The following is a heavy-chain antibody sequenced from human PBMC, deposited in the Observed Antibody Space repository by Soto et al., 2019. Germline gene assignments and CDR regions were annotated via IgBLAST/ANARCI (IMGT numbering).Heavy chain of an antibody. CDR1: GFTFSSYG. CDR3: AKPLAVTFLENRSCGVQV. Sequence: VGSLRLSCAASGFTFSSYGMHWVRQAPGKGLEWVAVISYDGSNKYYADSVKGRFTISRDNSKNTLYLQMNSLRAEDTAVYYCAKPLAVTFLENRSCGVQVWCQGIIVTGFS. CDR2: ISYDGSNK. J-gene: IGHJ6*02. D-gene: IGHD6-19*01. V-gene: IGHV3-30*18.